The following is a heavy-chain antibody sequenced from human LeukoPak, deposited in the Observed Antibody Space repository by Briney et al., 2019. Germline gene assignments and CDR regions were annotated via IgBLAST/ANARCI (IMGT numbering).Heavy chain of an antibody. CDR3: AREARGGYSYGDFDY. Sequence: LSLTCAVYGGSFSGYYWSWIRQAPGKGLEWVSYISSSGSTIYYADSVKGRFTISRDNAKNSLYLQMNSLRAEDTAVYYCAREARGGYSYGDFDYWGQGTLVTVSS. CDR1: GGSFSGYY. CDR2: ISSSGSTI. J-gene: IGHJ4*02. D-gene: IGHD5-18*01. V-gene: IGHV3-11*04.